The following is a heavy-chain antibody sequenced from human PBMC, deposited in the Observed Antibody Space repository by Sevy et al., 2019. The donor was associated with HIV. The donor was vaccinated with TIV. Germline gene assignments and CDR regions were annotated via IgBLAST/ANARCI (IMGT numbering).Heavy chain of an antibody. CDR2: INSDGTYT. CDR3: ARDKVEGGTMVQDNDY. CDR1: GFSFSSYW. J-gene: IGHJ4*02. D-gene: IGHD3-10*01. V-gene: IGHV3-74*03. Sequence: GGSLRLSCAASGFSFSSYWMHWVRQVPGKGLVWLSRINSDGTYTKYGDSAKGRFTISRDNAKNTLYLQMDSLRAEDTAVYYCARDKVEGGTMVQDNDYWGQGTLVTVS.